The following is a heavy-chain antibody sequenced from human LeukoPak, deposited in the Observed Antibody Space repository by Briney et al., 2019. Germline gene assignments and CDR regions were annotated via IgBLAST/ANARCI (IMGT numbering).Heavy chain of an antibody. J-gene: IGHJ4*02. CDR3: ARHGLKYYYGSGSDKFDY. CDR2: IYYSGST. CDR1: GGSISSYY. Sequence: PSETLSLTCTVSGGSISSYYWSWIRQPPGKGLEWIGYIYYSGSTNYNPSLKSRVTISVDTSKNQFSLKLSSVTAADTAVYYCARHGLKYYYGSGSDKFDYWGQGTLVTVSS. V-gene: IGHV4-59*08. D-gene: IGHD3-10*01.